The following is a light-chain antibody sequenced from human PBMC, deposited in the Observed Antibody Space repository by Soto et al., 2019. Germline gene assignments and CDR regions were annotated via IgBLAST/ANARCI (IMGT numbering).Light chain of an antibody. J-gene: IGLJ2*01. CDR1: SGHSSYA. Sequence: QPVLTQSPSASASLGASVKLTCTLSSGHSSYAIAWHQQQPEKGTRYLMKLNSDGSHSKGDVIPDRFSGSSSGAERYLTISSLQSEDEAYYYCQTWGTGIRVFGGGTKVTVL. CDR2: LNSDGSH. CDR3: QTWGTGIRV. V-gene: IGLV4-69*01.